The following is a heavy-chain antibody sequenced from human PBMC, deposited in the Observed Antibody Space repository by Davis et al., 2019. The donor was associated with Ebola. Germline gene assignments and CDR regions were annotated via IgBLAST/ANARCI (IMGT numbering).Heavy chain of an antibody. D-gene: IGHD4/OR15-4a*01. CDR2: MNPNSGNT. J-gene: IGHJ2*01. CDR3: ARPIEKRCSPGCFDL. Sequence: AASVKVSCKASGYTFTSYDINWVRQATGQGLEWMGWMNPNSGNTGYAQKFQGRITMTRNNSITTAYMELSSLTSEDTAVYYCARPIEKRCSPGCFDLWGRGTLVTVSS. V-gene: IGHV1-8*01. CDR1: GYTFTSYD.